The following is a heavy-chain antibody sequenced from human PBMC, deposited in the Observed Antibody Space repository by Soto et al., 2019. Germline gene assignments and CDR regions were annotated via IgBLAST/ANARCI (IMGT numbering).Heavy chain of an antibody. V-gene: IGHV3-23*01. CDR3: AKLYSSGWYLRGYFDY. CDR2: ISGSGGST. Sequence: HPGGSLRLSCAASGFTFSDYAMSWVRQAPGKGLEWVSAISGSGGSTYYADSVKGRFTISRDNSKNTLYLQMNSLRAEDTAVYYCAKLYSSGWYLRGYFDYWGQGTLVTVSS. J-gene: IGHJ4*02. CDR1: GFTFSDYA. D-gene: IGHD6-19*01.